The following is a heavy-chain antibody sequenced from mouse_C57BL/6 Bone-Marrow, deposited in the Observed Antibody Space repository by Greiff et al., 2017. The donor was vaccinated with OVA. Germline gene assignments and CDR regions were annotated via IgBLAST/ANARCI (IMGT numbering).Heavy chain of an antibody. CDR1: GFSLSTSGMG. Sequence: QVQLQQSGPGILQSSQTLSLTCSFSGFSLSTSGMGVSWIRQPSGKGLEWLAHIYWDDDKRDNPSLKSRLTISKDTSRNQVFLKITSVDTADTATYYCARRGYDPWFAYWGQGTLVTVSA. CDR2: IYWDDDK. CDR3: ARRGYDPWFAY. J-gene: IGHJ3*01. V-gene: IGHV8-12*01. D-gene: IGHD2-14*01.